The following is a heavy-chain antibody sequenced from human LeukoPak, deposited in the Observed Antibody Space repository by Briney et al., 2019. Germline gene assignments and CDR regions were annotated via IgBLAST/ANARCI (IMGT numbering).Heavy chain of an antibody. CDR2: IYYSGST. V-gene: IGHV4-39*07. CDR3: ARGGYGLNWFDP. D-gene: IGHD2-15*01. CDR1: GGSISSSSYY. Sequence: SETLSLTCTVSGGSISSSSYYWGWLRQPPGTGLEWLGSIYYSGSTYYNPSLKSRVTISVDTSKNQFSLKLSSVTAADTAVYYCARGGYGLNWFDPWGQGTLVTVSS. J-gene: IGHJ5*02.